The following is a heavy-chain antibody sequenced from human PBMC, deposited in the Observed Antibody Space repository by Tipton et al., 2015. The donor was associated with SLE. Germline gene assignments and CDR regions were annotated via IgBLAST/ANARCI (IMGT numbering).Heavy chain of an antibody. Sequence: TLSLTCTVSGGSISSSSYYWGWIRQPPGKGLEWIGSIYYSGSTYYNPSLKSRVTISVDTSKNQFSLKLSSVTVADTAVYYCARAWCSSTSFPFGYWGQGTLVNVSS. CDR1: GGSISSSSYY. CDR3: ARAWCSSTSFPFGY. J-gene: IGHJ4*02. V-gene: IGHV4-39*07. CDR2: IYYSGST. D-gene: IGHD2-2*01.